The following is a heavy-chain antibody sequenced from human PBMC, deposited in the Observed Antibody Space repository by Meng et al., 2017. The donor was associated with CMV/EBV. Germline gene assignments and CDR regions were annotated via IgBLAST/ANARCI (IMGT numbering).Heavy chain of an antibody. CDR2: ISSSSSYI. V-gene: IGHV3-21*01. D-gene: IGHD3-3*01. CDR1: GFTFSSYC. Sequence: GGSLRLSCAASGFTFSSYCMNWVRQAPGKGLEWVSSISSSSSYIYYADSVKGRFTISRDNAKNSLYLQMNSLRAEDTAVYYCARDRTPEYYDFWSGYHSYYYGMDVWGQGTTVTVSS. CDR3: ARDRTPEYYDFWSGYHSYYYGMDV. J-gene: IGHJ6*02.